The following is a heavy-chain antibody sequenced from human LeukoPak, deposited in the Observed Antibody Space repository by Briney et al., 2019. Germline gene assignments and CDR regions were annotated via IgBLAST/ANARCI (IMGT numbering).Heavy chain of an antibody. D-gene: IGHD3-16*01. V-gene: IGHV4-39*01. CDR2: IYYSGST. Sequence: SETLSLTCTVSGGSISSSSYYWGWIRQPPGKGLEWIGSIYYSGSTYYNPSLKSRVTISVDTSKNQFSLKLSSVTAADTAVYYCARVKDPGGYYYYYYMDVWGKGATVTVSS. J-gene: IGHJ6*03. CDR1: GGSISSSSYY. CDR3: ARVKDPGGYYYYYYMDV.